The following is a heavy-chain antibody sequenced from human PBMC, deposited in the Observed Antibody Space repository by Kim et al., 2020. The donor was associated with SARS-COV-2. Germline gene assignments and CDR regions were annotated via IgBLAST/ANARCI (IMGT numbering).Heavy chain of an antibody. Sequence: SETLSLTCTVSGGSVSSGSYYWSWIRQPPGKGLEWIGYIYYSGSTNYNPSLKSRVTISVDTSKNQFSLKLSSVTAADTAVYYCARDHAYCSSTSCYAYYYYYGMDVWGQGTTVTVSS. D-gene: IGHD2-2*01. V-gene: IGHV4-61*01. CDR2: IYYSGST. CDR1: GGSVSSGSYY. CDR3: ARDHAYCSSTSCYAYYYYYGMDV. J-gene: IGHJ6*02.